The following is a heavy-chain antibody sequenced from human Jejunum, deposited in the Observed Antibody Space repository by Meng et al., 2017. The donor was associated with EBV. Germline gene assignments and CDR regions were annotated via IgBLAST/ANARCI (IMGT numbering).Heavy chain of an antibody. D-gene: IGHD6-13*01. J-gene: IGHJ4*02. Sequence: QVPLWQSGVEVNKPGASVKFACKASGYTFTSYDINWVRQDTGQGPEWMGWMSPNSGNTGYAQKFQGRVTMTRDTSISTAYMELSSLRSEDTAVYYCARGVAAGFDYWGQGTLVTVSS. V-gene: IGHV1-8*02. CDR2: MSPNSGNT. CDR1: GYTFTSYD. CDR3: ARGVAAGFDY.